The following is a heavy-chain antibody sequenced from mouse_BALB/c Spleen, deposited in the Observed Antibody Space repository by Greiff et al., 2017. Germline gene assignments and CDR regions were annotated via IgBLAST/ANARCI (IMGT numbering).Heavy chain of an antibody. CDR3: ANYDYDGPWFAY. V-gene: IGHV2-6-4*01. Sequence: VKLEESGPGLVAPSQSLSITCTVSGFSLSRYCVHWVRQPPGKGLEWMGMIWGGGSTDYNSALKSRLSISKDNSKSQFFLKMNSLQTDDTAMYYCANYDYDGPWFAYWGEGTLVTVSA. CDR1: GFSLSRYC. CDR2: IWGGGST. J-gene: IGHJ3*01. D-gene: IGHD2-4*01.